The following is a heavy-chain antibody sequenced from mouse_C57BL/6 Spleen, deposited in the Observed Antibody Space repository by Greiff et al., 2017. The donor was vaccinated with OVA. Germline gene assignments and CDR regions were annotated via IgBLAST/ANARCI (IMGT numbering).Heavy chain of an antibody. CDR2: INPSNGGT. D-gene: IGHD1-2*01. CDR1: GYTFTSYW. Sequence: QVQLKQPGPELVKPGASVKLSCKASGYTFTSYWMHWVKQRPGQGLEWIGNINPSNGGTNYNEKFKSKATLTVDKSSSTAYMQLSSLTSEDSAVYYCARPLRPLYAMDYWGQGTSVTVSS. CDR3: ARPLRPLYAMDY. J-gene: IGHJ4*01. V-gene: IGHV1-53*01.